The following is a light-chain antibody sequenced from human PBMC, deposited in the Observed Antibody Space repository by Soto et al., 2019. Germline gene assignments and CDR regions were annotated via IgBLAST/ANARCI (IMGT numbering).Light chain of an antibody. CDR2: DAS. CDR3: QQSCSTPPWT. J-gene: IGKJ1*01. CDR1: QSIGSY. Sequence: DIQLTQSPSSLSASVGDKVTITCRASQSIGSYLNWVQQKPGKAPKLPIYDASSLQTGVPSRFSGSGSGTDFSLTISSLQPEDFATYYCQQSCSTPPWTFGQGTKVDIK. V-gene: IGKV1-39*01.